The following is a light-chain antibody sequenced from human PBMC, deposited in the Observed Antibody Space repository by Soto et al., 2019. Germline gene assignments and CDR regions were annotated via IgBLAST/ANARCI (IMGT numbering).Light chain of an antibody. CDR3: QXYGSSPLT. CDR2: GAS. CDR1: QSVSSSF. Sequence: EIVLTQSPGTLSLSPGERATLSCRASQSVSSSFLAWYQQKPGQAPRLLIYGASSRATGIPDRFSGSGSGTDFTLTISRLEPEDVXXYYXQXYGSSPLTFGGGTKVEIK. V-gene: IGKV3-20*01. J-gene: IGKJ4*01.